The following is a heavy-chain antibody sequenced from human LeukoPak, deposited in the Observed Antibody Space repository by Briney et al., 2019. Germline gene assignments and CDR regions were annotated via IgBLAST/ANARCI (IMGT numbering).Heavy chain of an antibody. CDR2: ISSSGSTI. CDR1: GFTFSSYE. J-gene: IGHJ6*04. CDR3: AELGVTMIGGV. Sequence: GGSLRLSCAASGFTFSSYEMNWVRQAPGKGLEWVSYISSSGSTIYYAEAVKGRFTISRDNAKNSLYLQMNSLRAEDTAVYYCAELGVTMIGGVWGKGTTVTISS. V-gene: IGHV3-48*03. D-gene: IGHD3-10*02.